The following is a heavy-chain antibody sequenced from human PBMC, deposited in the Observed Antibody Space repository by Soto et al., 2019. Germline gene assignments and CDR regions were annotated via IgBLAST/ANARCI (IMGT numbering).Heavy chain of an antibody. V-gene: IGHV1-3*01. Sequence: ASVKVSCKASGFTFTAYGFHWVRQAPGQKPEWMGWINVGVGETEYSQKFQGRVTITRDTSATTVYMELSSLTSEDTAVYYCANSRSIRTKLYSLDYWGQGTLVTVPS. CDR3: ANSRSIRTKLYSLDY. D-gene: IGHD3-22*01. CDR2: INVGVGET. J-gene: IGHJ4*02. CDR1: GFTFTAYG.